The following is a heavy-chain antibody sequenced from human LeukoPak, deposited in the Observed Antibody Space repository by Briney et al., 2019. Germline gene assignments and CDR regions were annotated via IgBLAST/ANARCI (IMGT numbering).Heavy chain of an antibody. J-gene: IGHJ4*02. V-gene: IGHV5-51*01. D-gene: IGHD3-10*01. CDR3: ARTPYYYGSGSQYYFDY. CDR2: IYPGDSDT. Sequence: GESLKISCKGSGYSSTSYWIGWVRQMPGKGLEWMGIIYPGDSDTRYSPSFQGQVTISADKSISTAYLQWSSLKASDTAMYYCARTPYYYGSGSQYYFDYWGQGTLVTVSS. CDR1: GYSSTSYW.